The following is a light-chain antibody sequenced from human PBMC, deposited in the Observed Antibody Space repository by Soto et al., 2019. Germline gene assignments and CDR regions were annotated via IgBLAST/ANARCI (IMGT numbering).Light chain of an antibody. Sequence: EIVLTQSPGTLSLSPGERATLSCRASQTLTSSYLAWYQQKPGQAPRLLIYGASSRATGIPDRFSGSGSGTDFSLTIRRLEPEDFEVYYCQQYASAPYTVGQGTKLEIK. CDR1: QTLTSSY. CDR2: GAS. J-gene: IGKJ2*01. V-gene: IGKV3-20*01. CDR3: QQYASAPYT.